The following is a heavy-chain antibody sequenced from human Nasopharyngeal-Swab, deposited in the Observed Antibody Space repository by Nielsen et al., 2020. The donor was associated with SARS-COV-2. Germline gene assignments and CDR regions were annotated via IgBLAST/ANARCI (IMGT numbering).Heavy chain of an antibody. D-gene: IGHD5-12*01. CDR1: GFTFRSYA. Sequence: GESLKISCAASGFTFRSYAISWVRQAPGKGLEWVSVISGSDHTTYYADSVKGRFTISRDNSKNTVNLQMNSLRVEDTAIYYCAKDRDSGDDSDDYYHYYGMDVRGQGTTVTVFS. CDR3: AKDRDSGDDSDDYYHYYGMDV. J-gene: IGHJ6*02. V-gene: IGHV3-23*01. CDR2: ISGSDHTT.